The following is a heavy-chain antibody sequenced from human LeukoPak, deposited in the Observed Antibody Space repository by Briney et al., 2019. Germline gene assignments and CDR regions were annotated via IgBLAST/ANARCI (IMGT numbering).Heavy chain of an antibody. CDR1: GYTFTSYD. J-gene: IGHJ3*02. CDR2: MNPNSGNT. D-gene: IGHD3-9*01. Sequence: GASVKVSCKASGYTFTSYDINWVRQATGHGLEWMGWMNPNSGNTGYAQKFQGRVTMTWNTPISTAYMELSSLRSEDTAVYYCARLYYDILTGYSVDAFDIWGQGTMVTVSS. V-gene: IGHV1-8*01. CDR3: ARLYYDILTGYSVDAFDI.